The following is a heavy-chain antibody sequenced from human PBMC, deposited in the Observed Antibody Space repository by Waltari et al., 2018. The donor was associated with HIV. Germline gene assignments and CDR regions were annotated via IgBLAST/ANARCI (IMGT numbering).Heavy chain of an antibody. CDR2: ISTSSRYI. J-gene: IGHJ6*02. D-gene: IGHD2-8*01. Sequence: EVQLVVSGGGLVKPGGSLRPSCAASGFTFSRYSMTWVRQAPGKGLEWVSSISTSSRYIYYADSLKGRFTISRDNAKNSLYLQMNSLRAEDTAVYYCAREGFCSNGVCSHYYGMDVWGQGTTVTVSS. V-gene: IGHV3-21*01. CDR3: AREGFCSNGVCSHYYGMDV. CDR1: GFTFSRYS.